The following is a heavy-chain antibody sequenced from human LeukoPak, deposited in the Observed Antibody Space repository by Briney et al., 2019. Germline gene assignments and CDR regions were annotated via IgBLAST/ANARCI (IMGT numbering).Heavy chain of an antibody. Sequence: PVGSLRDSRVASRFTLSKSAMNWLRPAPGRGWEWVSLISTSGNTHYTDPALGRVTIPSPKTQNALHLQTKRQTVEDMTIYYSAQDRCDFPFVWWGEGTLVSVSS. CDR3: AQDRCDFPFVW. J-gene: IGHJ4*02. D-gene: IGHD2-21*02. CDR2: ISTSGNT. V-gene: IGHV3-23*01. CDR1: RFTLSKSA.